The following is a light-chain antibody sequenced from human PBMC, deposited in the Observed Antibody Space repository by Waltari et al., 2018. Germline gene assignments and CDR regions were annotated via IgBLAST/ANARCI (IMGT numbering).Light chain of an antibody. CDR1: SSDVGGYNY. Sequence: QSALTQPRSVSGSPGQSVTISCTGTSSDVGGYNYVSWYQQHPGKAPKLMIYDVSKRPSGVPDRSSCSKSGNTASLTISGLHAEYEADYYCCSYAGSYTFVVFGGGTKLTVL. J-gene: IGLJ2*01. CDR3: CSYAGSYTFVV. V-gene: IGLV2-11*01. CDR2: DVS.